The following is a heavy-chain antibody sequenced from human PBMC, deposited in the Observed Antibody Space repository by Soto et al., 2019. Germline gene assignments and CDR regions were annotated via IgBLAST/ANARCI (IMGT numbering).Heavy chain of an antibody. V-gene: IGHV3-30-3*01. Sequence: QVQLVESGGGVVQPGRSLRLSCAASGFTFSNYAIHWVRQAPGKGLEWVALLSYDGNNIHYADSVKGRFTVSRDNSKNTLVLQMNSLRAEDTALYYCARGPIGDAAMVTNYFDYWCQGTLVTVSS. CDR1: GFTFSNYA. CDR3: ARGPIGDAAMVTNYFDY. J-gene: IGHJ4*02. D-gene: IGHD5-18*01. CDR2: LSYDGNNI.